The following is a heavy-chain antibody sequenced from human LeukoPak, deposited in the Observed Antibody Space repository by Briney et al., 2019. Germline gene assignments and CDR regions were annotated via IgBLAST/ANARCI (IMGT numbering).Heavy chain of an antibody. D-gene: IGHD2-21*01. Sequence: TGGSLRLSCAASGFTLSSFSISWFGQAPGKGLKWASSFNGVATYIYYADSVRGRFTISRDNAKNSLYLQMNSLRAEDTGVYYCARLRRNGDSGGFYYYYDSWGQGTLVTVSS. CDR2: FNGVATYI. CDR1: GFTLSSFS. CDR3: ARLRRNGDSGGFYYYYDS. J-gene: IGHJ4*02. V-gene: IGHV3-21*01.